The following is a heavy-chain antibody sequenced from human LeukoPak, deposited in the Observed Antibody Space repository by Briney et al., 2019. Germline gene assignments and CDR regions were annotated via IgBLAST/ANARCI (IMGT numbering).Heavy chain of an antibody. CDR1: GYTFTSYD. CDR2: MNTNSGNT. D-gene: IGHD1-1*01. Sequence: ASVKLSCKASGYTFTSYDINWVRQATGQGLEWMGWMNTNSGNTGHAQKFQGRLTMTRDTSTNTAYMELSSLRSEDTAVYYCARRSRSSGFFDYWGQGTLVTVSS. V-gene: IGHV1-8*01. J-gene: IGHJ4*02. CDR3: ARRSRSSGFFDY.